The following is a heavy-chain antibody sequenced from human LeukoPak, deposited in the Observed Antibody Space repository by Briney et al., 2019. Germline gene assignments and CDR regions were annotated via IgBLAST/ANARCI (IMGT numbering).Heavy chain of an antibody. D-gene: IGHD6-19*01. V-gene: IGHV3-74*01. CDR1: GFTFSTYW. Sequence: GGSLRLSCAASGFTFSTYWMHWVRQPPGKGLVWVSRSNSDGDRKAYADFVKGRFTISRDNAKNTLFLQMNSLRAEDTAVYYCARGPRSGHHDYWGQGILVTVSS. J-gene: IGHJ4*02. CDR2: SNSDGDRK. CDR3: ARGPRSGHHDY.